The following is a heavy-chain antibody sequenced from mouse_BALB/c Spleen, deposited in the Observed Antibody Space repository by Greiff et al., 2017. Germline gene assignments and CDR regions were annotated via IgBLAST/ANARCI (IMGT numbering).Heavy chain of an antibody. D-gene: IGHD2-4*01. V-gene: IGHV14-1*02. CDR1: GFNIKDYY. J-gene: IGHJ2*01. CDR3: ASPIYYDYVDY. Sequence: EVKLMESGAELVRPGALVKLSCKASGFNIKDYYMHWVKQRPEQGLEWIGWIDPENGNTIYDPKFQGKASITADTSSNTAYLQLSSLTSEDTAVYYCASPIYYDYVDYWGQGTTLTVSS. CDR2: IDPENGNT.